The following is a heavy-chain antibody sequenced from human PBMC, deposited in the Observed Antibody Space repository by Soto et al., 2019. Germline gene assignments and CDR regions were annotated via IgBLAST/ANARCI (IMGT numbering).Heavy chain of an antibody. Sequence: QVQLVQSGAEVKKPGASVKVSCKASGYTFTSYGISWVRQAPGQGLEWMGWINPYNGNTNYAQKLQGRVTMTTDTSPNTAYMELRGLRSDDTAVYYCARDWFGIDYWGQGTLVTVSS. CDR1: GYTFTSYG. D-gene: IGHD3-16*01. CDR3: ARDWFGIDY. J-gene: IGHJ4*02. V-gene: IGHV1-18*01. CDR2: INPYNGNT.